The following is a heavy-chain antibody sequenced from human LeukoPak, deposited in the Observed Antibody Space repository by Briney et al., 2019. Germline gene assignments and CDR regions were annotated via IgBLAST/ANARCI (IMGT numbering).Heavy chain of an antibody. J-gene: IGHJ6*03. D-gene: IGHD1-26*01. CDR3: ARLTWDLPPGGLYYNYYIDV. Sequence: SETLSLTCAVYGASLKGHYWSWIRQPPGKGLEWIGEGSDVGGTKYNPSLKSRVTISADTSKNQFSLKLSSVTAADTAVYYCARLTWDLPPGGLYYNYYIDVWDKGATVTVSS. V-gene: IGHV4-34*01. CDR1: GASLKGHY. CDR2: GSDVGGT.